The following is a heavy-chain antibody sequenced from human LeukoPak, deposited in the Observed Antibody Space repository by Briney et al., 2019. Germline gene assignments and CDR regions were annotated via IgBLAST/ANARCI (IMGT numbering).Heavy chain of an antibody. CDR3: ARDCSSTNCYRGGFDP. D-gene: IGHD2-2*01. J-gene: IGHJ5*02. Sequence: GGSLRLSCAASGFTFGSYWMSWVRQAPGKGPEWVANIKQDGSEKYYVDSVKGRFTISRDNGKNSLYLQINSLRAEDTAVYYCARDCSSTNCYRGGFDPWGQGTLVTVSS. CDR2: IKQDGSEK. V-gene: IGHV3-7*01. CDR1: GFTFGSYW.